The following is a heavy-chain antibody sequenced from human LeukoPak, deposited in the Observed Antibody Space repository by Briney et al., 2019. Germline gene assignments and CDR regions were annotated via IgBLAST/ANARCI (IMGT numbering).Heavy chain of an antibody. D-gene: IGHD6-19*01. J-gene: IGHJ4*02. CDR2: INHSGST. Sequence: HPSETLSLTCAVYGGSFSGYYWSWIRQPPGKGLEWIGEINHSGSTNYNPSLKSRVTISVDTSKNQFSLKLSSVTAADTAVYYCARAAISSGWLKTPWLHWGQGTLVTVSS. CDR3: ARAAISSGWLKTPWLH. V-gene: IGHV4-34*01. CDR1: GGSFSGYY.